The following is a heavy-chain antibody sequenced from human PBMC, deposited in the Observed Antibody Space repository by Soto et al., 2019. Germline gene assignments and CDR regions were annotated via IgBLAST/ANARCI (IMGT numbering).Heavy chain of an antibody. D-gene: IGHD3-22*01. CDR3: ARDMIVVVITINDGMDV. J-gene: IGHJ6*02. CDR2: ISYDGSNK. CDR1: GFTFSSYA. Sequence: QVQLVESGGGVVQPGRSLRLSCAASGFTFSSYAMHWVRQAPGKGLEWVAVISYDGSNKYYADSVKGRFTISRDNSKNTLYLQMNSLRAEDTAVYYCARDMIVVVITINDGMDVWGQGTTVTVSS. V-gene: IGHV3-30-3*01.